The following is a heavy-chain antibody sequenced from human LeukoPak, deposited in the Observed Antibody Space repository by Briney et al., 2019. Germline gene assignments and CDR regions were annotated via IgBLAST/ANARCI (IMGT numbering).Heavy chain of an antibody. V-gene: IGHV1-18*01. J-gene: IGHJ4*02. CDR2: ISVYNGNT. Sequence: GASVKVSCKASGYTFTSYDINWVRQATGQGLEWVGWISVYNGNTNYPRNLQGRVTMTTDTSTRTAYMELRSLRSDDTAVYYCARQPFCSGGSCPVPLLYFDSWGQGTLVTVSS. CDR1: GYTFTSYD. D-gene: IGHD2-15*01. CDR3: ARQPFCSGGSCPVPLLYFDS.